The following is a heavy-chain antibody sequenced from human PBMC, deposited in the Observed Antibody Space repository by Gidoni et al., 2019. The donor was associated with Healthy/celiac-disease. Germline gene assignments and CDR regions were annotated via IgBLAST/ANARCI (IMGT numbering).Heavy chain of an antibody. D-gene: IGHD2-2*01. CDR2: ISYDGSNK. CDR1: GFTFSSYA. J-gene: IGHJ6*02. CDR3: ARGFDGPGVVPAAMFFYYYGMDV. V-gene: IGHV3-30-3*01. Sequence: QVQLVESGGGVVQPGRALRLSCAASGFTFSSYAMHWVRQAPGKGLEWVAVISYDGSNKYYADSVKGRFTISRDNSKNTLYLQMNSLRAEDTAVYYCARGFDGPGVVPAAMFFYYYGMDVWGQGTTVTVSS.